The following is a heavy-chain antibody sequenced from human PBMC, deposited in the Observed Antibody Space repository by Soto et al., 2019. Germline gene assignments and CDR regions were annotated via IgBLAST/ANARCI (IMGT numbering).Heavy chain of an antibody. Sequence: SDTLSLTCTVSGGSISSGDYYWSWIRQPPGKGLEWIGYIYYSGSTYYNPSLKSRVTISVDTSKNQFSLKLSSVTAADTAVYYCARATARLYYYDSSGYFVLDYWGQGTLVTVSS. CDR1: GGSISSGDYY. CDR2: IYYSGST. D-gene: IGHD3-22*01. V-gene: IGHV4-30-4*02. CDR3: ARATARLYYYDSSGYFVLDY. J-gene: IGHJ4*02.